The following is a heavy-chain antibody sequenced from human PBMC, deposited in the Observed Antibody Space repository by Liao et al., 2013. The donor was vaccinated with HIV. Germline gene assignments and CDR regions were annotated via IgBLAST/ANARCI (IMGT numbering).Heavy chain of an antibody. J-gene: IGHJ6*03. CDR1: GDSLSGSY. CDR3: ARGIRIAAAATPYYSYMDV. D-gene: IGHD6-13*01. CDR2: INHRGST. V-gene: IGHV4-34*01. Sequence: QVELLQWGAGLLKPSDTLSLTCGVYGDSLSGSYWTWIRQPPGKGLEWIGEINHRGSTNYNPSLKSRVTISVDTSKNQFSLKLSSVTAADTAVYYCARGIRIAAAATPYYSYMDVWGKGTTVTVSS.